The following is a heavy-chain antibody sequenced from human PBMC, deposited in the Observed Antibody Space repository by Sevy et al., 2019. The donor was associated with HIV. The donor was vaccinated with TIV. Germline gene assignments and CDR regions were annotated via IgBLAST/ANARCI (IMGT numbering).Heavy chain of an antibody. CDR2: ISYDGSNK. D-gene: IGHD5-18*01. CDR1: GFTFSSYG. CDR3: AKEGRRGYSYTMYYFDY. V-gene: IGHV3-30*18. J-gene: IGHJ4*02. Sequence: GGSLRLSCAASGFTFSSYGVHWVRQAPGKGLEWVAVISYDGSNKYYADSVKGRFTISRDNSKNTLYLQMNSLRAEDTAVYYCAKEGRRGYSYTMYYFDYWGQGTLVTVSS.